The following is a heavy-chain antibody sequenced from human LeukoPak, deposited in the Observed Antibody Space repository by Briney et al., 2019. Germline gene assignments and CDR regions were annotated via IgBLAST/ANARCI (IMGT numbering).Heavy chain of an antibody. D-gene: IGHD3-22*01. CDR3: ARHQPVYSDYYDSSGYYDAFDI. CDR1: GGSFSGYY. CDR2: INHSGST. V-gene: IGHV4-34*01. J-gene: IGHJ3*02. Sequence: SETLSLTCAVYGGSFSGYYWSWIRQPPGKGLEWIGEINHSGSTNYNPSLKSRVTISVDTSKNQFSLKLSSVTAADTAVYYCARHQPVYSDYYDSSGYYDAFDIWAKGQWSPSLQ.